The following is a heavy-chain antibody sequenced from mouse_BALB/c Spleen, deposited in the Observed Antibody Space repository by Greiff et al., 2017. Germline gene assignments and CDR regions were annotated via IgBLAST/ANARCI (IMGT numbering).Heavy chain of an antibody. CDR1: GYTFTSYW. D-gene: IGHD1-1*01. J-gene: IGHJ3*01. CDR3: ARSTTVPVAY. CDR2: INPSTGCT. V-gene: IGHV1-7*01. Sequence: QVQLQQSGAELAKPGASVKMSCKASGYTFTSYWMHWVKQRPGQGLEWIGYINPSTGCTEYNQKFKDKATLTADKSSSTAYMQLSSLTSEDSAVYYSARSTTVPVAYWGQGTLVTVSA.